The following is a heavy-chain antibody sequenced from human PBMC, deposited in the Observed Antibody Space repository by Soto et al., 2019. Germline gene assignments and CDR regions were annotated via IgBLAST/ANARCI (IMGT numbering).Heavy chain of an antibody. Sequence: PSETLSLTCTVSGGSISSAAYCWSWIRQSPDKGLEWIGHIYDGGSTNYNPSLKSRVTISVDTSKNQFSLKLSSVTAADTAVYYCAALRDDSIWGQGTLVTVSS. J-gene: IGHJ4*02. CDR2: IYDGGST. CDR3: AALRDDSI. V-gene: IGHV4-30-2*06. CDR1: GGSISSAAYC. D-gene: IGHD3-22*01.